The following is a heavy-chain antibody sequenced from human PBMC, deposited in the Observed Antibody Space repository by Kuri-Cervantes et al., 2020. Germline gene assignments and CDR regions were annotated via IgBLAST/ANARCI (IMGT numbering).Heavy chain of an antibody. V-gene: IGHV4-39*07. CDR2: IYYSGST. CDR3: ARGSSGYIVY. J-gene: IGHJ4*02. CDR1: GGSISSSSYY. Sequence: SETLSLTCTVSGGSISSSSYYWGWIRQPPGKGLEWIGSIYYSGSTYHTPSLKGRVTIAGDASKNQFSLRLSSVTAADTAFYYCARGSSGYIVYWGQGTQVTVSS. D-gene: IGHD5-12*01.